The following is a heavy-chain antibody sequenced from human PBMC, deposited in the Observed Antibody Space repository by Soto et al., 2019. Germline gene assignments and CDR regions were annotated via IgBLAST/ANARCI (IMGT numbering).Heavy chain of an antibody. CDR2: IGSSSSYT. CDR1: GFPYSDYY. D-gene: IGHD3-9*01. CDR3: ARRRPTGYYNY. Sequence: QVQLVESGGDLVKPGGSLRLSCAASGFPYSDYYMSWIRQAPGKGLEWVSSIGSSSSYTNYADSVKGRFTISRDNAKNSLYPPMNSLGAEDTAVYFCARRRPTGYYNYWGQGTLVTVSA. J-gene: IGHJ4*02. V-gene: IGHV3-11*05.